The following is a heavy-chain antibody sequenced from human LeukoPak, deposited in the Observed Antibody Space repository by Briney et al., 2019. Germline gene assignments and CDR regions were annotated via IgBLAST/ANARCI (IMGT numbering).Heavy chain of an antibody. Sequence: ASVKVSCKASGYTFTSYDINWVRQATGQGLEWMGWMNPNSGNTGYAQKFQGRVTMTRNTSISTAYMELSSLRSEDTAVYYCARGYIAAAEFDYWGQGTLVTVSS. CDR3: ARGYIAAAEFDY. J-gene: IGHJ4*02. D-gene: IGHD6-13*01. V-gene: IGHV1-8*01. CDR1: GYTFTSYD. CDR2: MNPNSGNT.